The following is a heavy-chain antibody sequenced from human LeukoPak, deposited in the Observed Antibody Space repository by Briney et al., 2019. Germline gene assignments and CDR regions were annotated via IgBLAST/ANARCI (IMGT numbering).Heavy chain of an antibody. V-gene: IGHV4-39*01. Sequence: SETLSLTCTVSGGSISSSSYYWGWIRQPPGKGLEWIGSIYYSGSTYYNPSLKSRVTISVDTSKNQFSLKLSSATAADTAVYYCARHVLNTYYYGTGLDYWGQGTLVTVSS. J-gene: IGHJ4*02. D-gene: IGHD3-10*01. CDR3: ARHVLNTYYYGTGLDY. CDR1: GGSISSSSYY. CDR2: IYYSGST.